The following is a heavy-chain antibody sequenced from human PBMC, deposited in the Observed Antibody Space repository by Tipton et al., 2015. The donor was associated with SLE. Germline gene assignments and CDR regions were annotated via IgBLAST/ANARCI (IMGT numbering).Heavy chain of an antibody. CDR2: IYYSGST. Sequence: TLSLTCTVSGGSISSGGYYWSWIRQHPGKGLEWIGYIYYSGSTYYNPSLKSRVTISVDTSKNQFSLKLSSVTAADTAVYYCARTVVPDVMGAFDIWGQGTMVTVSS. D-gene: IGHD2-2*01. V-gene: IGHV4-31*03. CDR3: ARTVVPDVMGAFDI. J-gene: IGHJ3*02. CDR1: GGSISSGGYY.